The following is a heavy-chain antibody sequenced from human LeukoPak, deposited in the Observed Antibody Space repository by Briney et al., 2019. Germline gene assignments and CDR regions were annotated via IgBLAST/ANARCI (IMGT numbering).Heavy chain of an antibody. CDR3: ARGRKKVGATPAFGY. V-gene: IGHV4-34*01. Sequence: SETLSLTCAVYGGSFSGYYWSWIRQPPGKGLEWIGEINHSGSTNYNPSLESRVTISVDTSKNQFSLKLSSVTAADTAVYYCARGRKKVGATPAFGYWGQGTLVTVSS. CDR1: GGSFSGYY. CDR2: INHSGST. D-gene: IGHD1-26*01. J-gene: IGHJ4*02.